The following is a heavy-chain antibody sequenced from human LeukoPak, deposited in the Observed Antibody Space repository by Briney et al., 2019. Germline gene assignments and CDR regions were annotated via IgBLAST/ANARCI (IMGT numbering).Heavy chain of an antibody. CDR3: ATHRRDFDY. Sequence: PGGSLRLSCAASGFTFSSYWMCWVRQAPGKGLEWVANIRQDESEKYYVDSVKGRFTISRDNAKNSLYRQMNSLRAEDTAVYYCATHRRDFDYWGQGTLVTVSS. V-gene: IGHV3-7*05. CDR1: GFTFSSYW. CDR2: IRQDESEK. J-gene: IGHJ4*02.